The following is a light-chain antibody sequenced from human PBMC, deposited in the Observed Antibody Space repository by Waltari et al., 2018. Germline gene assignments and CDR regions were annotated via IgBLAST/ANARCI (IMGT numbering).Light chain of an antibody. J-gene: IGKJ5*01. V-gene: IGKV1-39*01. CDR1: QNIDIY. CDR3: QQTYSTLSIT. CDR2: GAS. Sequence: DIQMTQSPSSLSAFVGDRVTITCRAGQNIDIYLNWYQQKPGKAPKLLIYGASTLQSGVPSRFSGSRFGTDFTLTISYLQPEDFATYYCQQTYSTLSITFGQGTRLEIK.